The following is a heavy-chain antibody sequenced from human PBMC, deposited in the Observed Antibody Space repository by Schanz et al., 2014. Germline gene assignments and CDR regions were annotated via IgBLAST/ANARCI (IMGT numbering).Heavy chain of an antibody. J-gene: IGHJ2*01. CDR2: IGNGGVTI. CDR1: GFPFSDYF. CDR3: ARNRWSGGQNWYFDL. V-gene: IGHV3-11*01. Sequence: VQLSESGGGLVQPGGSLRLSCTASGFPFSDYFMAWIRQPPGRGREWVSYIGNGGVTIYYEDSVKGRFTISRNNTKNSLFLQLNSLRADDTAVYYCARNRWSGGQNWYFDLWGRGTLVTVSS. D-gene: IGHD3-3*01.